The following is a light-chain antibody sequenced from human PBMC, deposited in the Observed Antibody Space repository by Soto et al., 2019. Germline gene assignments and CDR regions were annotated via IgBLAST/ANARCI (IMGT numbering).Light chain of an antibody. CDR3: MQGTHWPKT. CDR2: QVS. J-gene: IGKJ1*01. Sequence: DVVMTQSPLSLTVTVGQPASISCRSSQSLGYSDGNTYLSWFQQGPGQSPRRLIYQVSKRDSGVPDRFSGSGSGTDFTLKISRVEADDVGIYYCMQGTHWPKTFGQGTKVGIK. CDR1: QSLGYSDGNTY. V-gene: IGKV2-30*01.